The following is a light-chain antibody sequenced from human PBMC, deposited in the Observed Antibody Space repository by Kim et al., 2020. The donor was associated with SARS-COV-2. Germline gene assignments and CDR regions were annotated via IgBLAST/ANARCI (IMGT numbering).Light chain of an antibody. CDR2: AAT. CDR3: CSYAGSNRM. CDR1: SSDVGNYNL. Sequence: QSALTQPASVSGSPGQSITISCTGTSSDVGNYNLVSWYQHHPGKAPKLMIYAATERPSGVSNRFSGSTSGSAASLTISGLQAEDEAEYYCCSYAGSNRMFGGGTQLTVL. V-gene: IGLV2-23*01. J-gene: IGLJ3*02.